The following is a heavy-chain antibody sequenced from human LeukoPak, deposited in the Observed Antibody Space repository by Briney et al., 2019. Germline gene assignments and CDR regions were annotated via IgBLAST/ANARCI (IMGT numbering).Heavy chain of an antibody. J-gene: IGHJ5*02. V-gene: IGHV4-59*01. CDR2: IYYSGST. Sequence: SETLSLTCTVSGGSISSYYWSWIRQPPGKGLEWIGYIYYSGSTNYNPSLKSRVTISVDTSKNQFSLKLSSVTAADTAVYYCAREDSSSWLSWFDPWGQGTLVTVSS. D-gene: IGHD6-13*01. CDR3: AREDSSSWLSWFDP. CDR1: GGSISSYY.